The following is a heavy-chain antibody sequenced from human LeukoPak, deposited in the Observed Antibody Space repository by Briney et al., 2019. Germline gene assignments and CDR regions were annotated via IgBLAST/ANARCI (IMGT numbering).Heavy chain of an antibody. D-gene: IGHD5-24*01. CDR1: GFTFSSYS. CDR3: ARDVAGGYNR. CDR2: IRSSSSYI. V-gene: IGHV3-21*01. J-gene: IGHJ4*02. Sequence: PGGSLRLSCAASGFTFSSYSMNWVSQAPGEGLEWVSSIRSSSSYIYYADSVKGRFTISRDNAKNSLYLQMNSLRAEDTAVYYCARDVAGGYNRWGQGTLVTVSS.